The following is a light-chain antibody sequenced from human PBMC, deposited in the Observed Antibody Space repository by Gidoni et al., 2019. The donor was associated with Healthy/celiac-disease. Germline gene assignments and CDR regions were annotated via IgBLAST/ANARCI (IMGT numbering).Light chain of an antibody. CDR2: AAS. CDR3: QQSYSTSWT. V-gene: IGKV1-39*01. J-gene: IGKJ1*01. CDR1: QSIISY. Sequence: PSSLSASVGDRVTITCRASQSIISYLNWYQQKPGKAPKLLIYAASSLQSGVPSRFSGSGSGTDFTLTISSLQPEDFATYYCQQSYSTSWTFXQXTKVEIK.